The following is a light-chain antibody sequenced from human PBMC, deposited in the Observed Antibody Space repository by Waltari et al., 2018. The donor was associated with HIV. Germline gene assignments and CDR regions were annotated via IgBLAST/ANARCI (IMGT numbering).Light chain of an antibody. CDR3: QQYYNTPFT. CDR2: WAS. J-gene: IGKJ2*01. CDR1: QSVLYSSSNKNS. V-gene: IGKV4-1*01. Sequence: DIVMTKAPDSLAVSLGERATINFKYSQSVLYSSSNKNSLAWYQQKPGQPPKLLIYWASTREPGVPDRFSGSGSGTDFTLTISSLQAEDVAVYYCQQYYNTPFTFGQGTKVEIK.